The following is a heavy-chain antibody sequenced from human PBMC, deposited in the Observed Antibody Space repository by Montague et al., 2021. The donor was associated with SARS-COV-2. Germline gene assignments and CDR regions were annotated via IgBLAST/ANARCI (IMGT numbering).Heavy chain of an antibody. D-gene: IGHD3-16*01. J-gene: IGHJ4*02. V-gene: IGHV2-5*01. CDR2: IYWNDDR. CDR3: AYKRSEWPIEFGH. CDR1: GFSLTTSGVG. Sequence: PALVKPTQTLTLTCSFSGFSLTTSGVGVGWIRQPPGKALECLALIYWNDDRRYSPSLKNRLSISKDDSKNQVVLTVTNMDPMDTGTYYCAYKRSEWPIEFGHWGQGSLVTVSS.